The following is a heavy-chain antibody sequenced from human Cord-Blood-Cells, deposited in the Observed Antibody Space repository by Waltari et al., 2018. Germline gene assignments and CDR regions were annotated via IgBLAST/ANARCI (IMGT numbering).Heavy chain of an antibody. CDR1: GYTFTSYA. Sequence: QVQLVQSGSELKKPGASVKVSCKASGYTFTSYAMNWVRQAPGHGLEWMGCINTNTGNPTYAQGFTGRFVFSLDTSVSTAYLQISSLKAEDTAVYYCARPPYCSGGSCYYYYGMDVWGQGTTVTVSS. CDR3: ARPPYCSGGSCYYYYGMDV. CDR2: INTNTGNP. D-gene: IGHD2-15*01. J-gene: IGHJ6*02. V-gene: IGHV7-4-1*02.